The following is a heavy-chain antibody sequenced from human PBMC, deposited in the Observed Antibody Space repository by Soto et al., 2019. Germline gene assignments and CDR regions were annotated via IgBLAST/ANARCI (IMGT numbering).Heavy chain of an antibody. D-gene: IGHD3-10*01. CDR3: ARDGPYYYASRMDV. V-gene: IGHV3-53*04. J-gene: IGHJ6*01. Sequence: EVQLVESGGGLVQPGGSLRLSCAASGIPVSSNYMTWVRQAPGKGLEWVSVLHSGGDTYYANSVKGRFTISRHDSTNTLVLQMNSLTPEDTGVYYCARDGPYYYASRMDVWGQGTTVTFSS. CDR2: LHSGGDT. CDR1: GIPVSSNY.